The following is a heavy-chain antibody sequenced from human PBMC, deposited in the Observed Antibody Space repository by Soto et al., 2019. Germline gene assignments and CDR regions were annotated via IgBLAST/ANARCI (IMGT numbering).Heavy chain of an antibody. CDR3: ARDTIGNNYYYYGMDV. CDR2: ISYDGSNK. D-gene: IGHD1-1*01. J-gene: IGHJ6*02. CDR1: GFTFSSYA. Sequence: HPGGSLRLSCAASGFTFSSYAMHWVRQAPGKGLEWVAVISYDGSNKYYADSVKGRFTISRDNSKNTLYLQMNSLRAEDTAVYYCARDTIGNNYYYYGMDVWGQGTTVTVSS. V-gene: IGHV3-30-3*01.